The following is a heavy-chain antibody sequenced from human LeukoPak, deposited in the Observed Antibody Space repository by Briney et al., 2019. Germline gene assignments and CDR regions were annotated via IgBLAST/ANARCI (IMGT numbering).Heavy chain of an antibody. V-gene: IGHV3-9*01. CDR2: ISWNSGSI. J-gene: IGHJ3*02. CDR3: ARRPIGWYNMDDAFDI. Sequence: GGSLRLSCAASGFTFDDYAMHWVRQALGKGLEWVSGISWNSGSIGYADSVKGRFTISRDNAKNSLYLQMNSLRAEDTALYYCARRPIGWYNMDDAFDIWGQGTMVTVSS. CDR1: GFTFDDYA. D-gene: IGHD1-14*01.